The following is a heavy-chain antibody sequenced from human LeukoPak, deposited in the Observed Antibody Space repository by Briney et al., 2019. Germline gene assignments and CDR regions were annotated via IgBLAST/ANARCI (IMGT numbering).Heavy chain of an antibody. J-gene: IGHJ4*02. CDR3: ARVYSSGWYYDY. Sequence: GGSLRLSCAASGFTFSSYAMSWVRQAPGKGLESVSGISGSGGSTYYADSVKGRFTISRDNSKNTLYLQMNSLRAEDTAVYYCARVYSSGWYYDYWGQGTLVTVSS. V-gene: IGHV3-23*01. CDR2: ISGSGGST. D-gene: IGHD6-19*01. CDR1: GFTFSSYA.